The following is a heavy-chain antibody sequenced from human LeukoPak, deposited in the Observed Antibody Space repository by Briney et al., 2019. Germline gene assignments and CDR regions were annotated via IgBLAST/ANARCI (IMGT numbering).Heavy chain of an antibody. CDR3: AKGDDILTPFDY. CDR2: ISWNSGSI. CDR1: GFTFDDYA. D-gene: IGHD3-9*01. V-gene: IGHV3-9*01. J-gene: IGHJ4*02. Sequence: SLRLSCAASGFTFDDYAMHWVRQAPGKGLEWVSGISWNSGSIGYADSVKGRFTISRDNAKNSLYLQMNSLRAEDTALYYCAKGDDILTPFDYWGQGTLVTVSS.